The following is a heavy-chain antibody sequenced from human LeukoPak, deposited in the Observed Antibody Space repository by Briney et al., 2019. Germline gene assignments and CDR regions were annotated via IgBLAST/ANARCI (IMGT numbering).Heavy chain of an antibody. Sequence: SETLSLTCAVSGGSISSGGYSWSWIRQPPGTGLEWIGYIYHSGSTYYNPSLKSRVTISVDRSKNQFSLKLSSVTAVDTAVYYCARVTYWYFDLWGRGTLVTVSS. CDR1: GGSISSGGYS. CDR3: ARVTYWYFDL. V-gene: IGHV4-30-2*01. J-gene: IGHJ2*01. CDR2: IYHSGST.